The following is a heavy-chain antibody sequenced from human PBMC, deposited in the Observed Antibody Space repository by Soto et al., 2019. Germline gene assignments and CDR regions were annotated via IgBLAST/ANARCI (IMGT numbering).Heavy chain of an antibody. CDR1: GFTLSSYG. V-gene: IGHV3-30*18. D-gene: IGHD3-22*01. CDR2: ISYDGSRT. CDR3: VKGEYYYDGSAYYPFDY. J-gene: IGHJ4*02. Sequence: GGSLRLSCAASGFTLSSYGMHWVRQAPGKGLEWVAVISYDGSRTHYADSVKGRFTISRDNSKNTAYLQMSSLRPEDTAVYYCVKGEYYYDGSAYYPFDYWGQGRMVTVSS.